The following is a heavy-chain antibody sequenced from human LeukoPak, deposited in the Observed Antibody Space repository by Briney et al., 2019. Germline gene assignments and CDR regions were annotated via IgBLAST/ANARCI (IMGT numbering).Heavy chain of an antibody. D-gene: IGHD2-8*02. V-gene: IGHV3-74*01. J-gene: IGHJ5*02. CDR3: ARRCTGGDCYSEP. CDR1: GFTFGSYW. CDR2: IDSAGSTT. Sequence: QPGGSLRLSCVASGFTFGSYWMHWVRQAPGKGLMWVSRIDSAGSTTSYADSVKGRFTISRDNAKNTLYLQMNSLRAEDTAVYFCARRCTGGDCYSEPWGQGTLVTVSS.